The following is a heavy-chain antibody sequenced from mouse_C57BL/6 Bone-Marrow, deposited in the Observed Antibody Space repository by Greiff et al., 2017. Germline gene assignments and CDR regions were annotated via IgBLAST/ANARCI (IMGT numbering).Heavy chain of an antibody. V-gene: IGHV14-4*01. CDR1: GFNIKDDY. J-gene: IGHJ2*01. D-gene: IGHD1-1*01. CDR2: IDPENGDT. CDR3: TPITTVVGDY. Sequence: EVKLVESGAELVRPGASVKLSCTASGFNIKDDYMHWVKQRPEQGLEWIGWIDPENGDTEYASKFQGKTTITADTSSNTAYLQLSSLTSEDTAVYYCTPITTVVGDYWGKGTTLTVSS.